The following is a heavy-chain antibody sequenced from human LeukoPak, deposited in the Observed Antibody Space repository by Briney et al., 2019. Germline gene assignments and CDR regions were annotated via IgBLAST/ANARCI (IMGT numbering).Heavy chain of an antibody. CDR3: AKDGAGFRYFDWLLNY. Sequence: PGGSLRLSCAASGFTFSSYGMHWVRQTPGRGLEWVAVIWSDGSNKYYADSVKGRFTISRDNSKNTLYLQMNSLRAEDTAVYYCAKDGAGFRYFDWLLNYWGQGTLVTVSS. D-gene: IGHD3-9*01. CDR2: IWSDGSNK. V-gene: IGHV3-30*02. J-gene: IGHJ4*02. CDR1: GFTFSSYG.